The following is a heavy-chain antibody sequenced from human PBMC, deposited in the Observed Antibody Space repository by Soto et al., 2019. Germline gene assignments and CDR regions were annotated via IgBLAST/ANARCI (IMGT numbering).Heavy chain of an antibody. CDR2: LNGGGSNT. J-gene: IGHJ4*02. V-gene: IGHV3-23*01. CDR3: AKDKDVVITRSHFDY. Sequence: EGQLLQSGGGLVQPGGSLRLSCTGSGFIFSSYAMSWVRQAPGKGLEWISGLNGGGSNTLYADSVKGRFTISRDNFKNTLYLQMNSLRAEDTAVYYCAKDKDVVITRSHFDYWGQGNLVTVSS. CDR1: GFIFSSYA. D-gene: IGHD3-22*01.